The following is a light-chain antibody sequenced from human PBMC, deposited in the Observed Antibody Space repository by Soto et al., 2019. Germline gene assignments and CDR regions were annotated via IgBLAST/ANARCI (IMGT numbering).Light chain of an antibody. Sequence: DIVLTQSPATLSLSPGEGATLSCRASQSVSYYLAWYQQKPGQAPRLLIYDASNRATGVPARFSGSGSGTDFTLTISSLEPEDFAVYYCQQRSNWPRTFGQGTKLEIK. V-gene: IGKV3-11*01. CDR3: QQRSNWPRT. CDR2: DAS. CDR1: QSVSYY. J-gene: IGKJ2*01.